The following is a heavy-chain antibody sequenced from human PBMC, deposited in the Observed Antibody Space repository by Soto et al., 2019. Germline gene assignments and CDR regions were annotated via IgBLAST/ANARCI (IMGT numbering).Heavy chain of an antibody. J-gene: IGHJ4*02. CDR2: IYHSGST. D-gene: IGHD2-15*01. CDR3: ARGQVVAAQH. V-gene: IGHV4-30-2*01. CDR1: GGSISSGGYS. Sequence: QLQLQESGSGLVKPSQTLSLTCAVSGGSISSGGYSWSWIRQPPGKGLEWIGYIYHSGSTYYNPYNKMRVTISVDRSKNHFSLKLMSVTAADTAVYYCARGQVVAAQHWGQGTLVTVSS.